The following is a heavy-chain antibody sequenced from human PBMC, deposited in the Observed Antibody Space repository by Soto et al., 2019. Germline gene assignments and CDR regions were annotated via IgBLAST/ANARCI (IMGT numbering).Heavy chain of an antibody. CDR2: IIPIFGTA. CDR3: ARATPTVVTPAFDY. CDR1: GGTFSSYA. V-gene: IGHV1-69*12. Sequence: QVQLVQSGAEVKKPGSSVKVSCKASGGTFSSYAISWVRQAPGQGLEWMGGIIPIFGTANYAQKFQGRVTXXAXEXXSTAYMELSSLRSEDTAVYYCARATPTVVTPAFDYWGQGTLVTVSS. J-gene: IGHJ4*02. D-gene: IGHD4-17*01.